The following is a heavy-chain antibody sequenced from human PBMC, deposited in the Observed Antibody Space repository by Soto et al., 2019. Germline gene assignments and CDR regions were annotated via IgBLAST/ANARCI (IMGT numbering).Heavy chain of an antibody. CDR2: IYYSGST. D-gene: IGHD1-26*01. CDR1: SDSLSNCNR. CDR3: ARGRMGATSFWFDY. Sequence: SETLSLTCAVSSDSLSNCNRWTWVRQPPGKGLEWIGEIYYSGSTNYNPSLKSRVTISVDTSKNQFSLKLSSVTAADTAVYYCARGRMGATSFWFDYWGQGTLVTVSS. J-gene: IGHJ4*02. V-gene: IGHV4-4*02.